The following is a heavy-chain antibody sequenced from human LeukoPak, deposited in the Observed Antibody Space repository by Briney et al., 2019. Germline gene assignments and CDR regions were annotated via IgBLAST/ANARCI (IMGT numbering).Heavy chain of an antibody. CDR1: GFTISHYS. CDR2: FTSSRSHI. CDR3: ARVMMGATVTTFHYYCMDV. D-gene: IGHD4-11*01. V-gene: IGHV3-21*01. Sequence: GGPLRLSSAACGFTISHYSIDCVRQAPGKVVERVASFTSSRSHIYYADSVKGRFTISRDNAKNEVYLQMNSLRTEDTAIYYCARVMMGATVTTFHYYCMDVWGVGTTVTVSS. J-gene: IGHJ6*03.